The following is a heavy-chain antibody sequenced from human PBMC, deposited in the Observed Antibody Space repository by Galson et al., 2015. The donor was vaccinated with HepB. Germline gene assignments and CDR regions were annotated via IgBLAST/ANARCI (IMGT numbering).Heavy chain of an antibody. CDR3: ARSDMTTVGTLADY. CDR2: IYYSGST. Sequence: QVQLQESGPGLVKPSETLSLTCTVSGGSISSYYWSWIRQPPGKGLEWIGYIYYSGSTNYNPSLKSRVTISVDTSKNQFSLKLSSVTAADTAVYYCARSDMTTVGTLADYWGQGTLVTVSS. CDR1: GGSISSYY. J-gene: IGHJ4*02. V-gene: IGHV4-59*01. D-gene: IGHD4-23*01.